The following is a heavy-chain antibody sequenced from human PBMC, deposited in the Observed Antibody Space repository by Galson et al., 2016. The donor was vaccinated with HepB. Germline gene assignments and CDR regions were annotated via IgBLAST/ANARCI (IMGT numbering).Heavy chain of an antibody. J-gene: IGHJ2*01. CDR3: ARVLDYGSGSRSYWYFDL. D-gene: IGHD3-10*01. CDR2: ISGYNGNT. CDR1: GYTFTTYG. Sequence: SVKVSCKASGYTFTTYGISWVRQAPGQGLEWMGWISGYNGNTNYAQNLQGRVTLTTDTSTSTAYMELRSLRSDDTAVYFCARVLDYGSGSRSYWYFDLWGRGTLVTVSS. V-gene: IGHV1-18*04.